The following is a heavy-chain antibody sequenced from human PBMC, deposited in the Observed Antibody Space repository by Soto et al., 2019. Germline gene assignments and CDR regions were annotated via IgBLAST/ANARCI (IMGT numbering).Heavy chain of an antibody. J-gene: IGHJ6*02. Sequence: ASVKVSCKASGYTFTGYYMHWVRQAPGQGLEWMGWINPNSGGTKYAQKFQGRVTMTRDASISTAYMELTRLRSDDAAVYYCAKGTVQGDYYYGPDVWGQGTTVTVSS. CDR2: INPNSGGT. CDR1: GYTFTGYY. D-gene: IGHD1-1*01. V-gene: IGHV1-2*02. CDR3: AKGTVQGDYYYGPDV.